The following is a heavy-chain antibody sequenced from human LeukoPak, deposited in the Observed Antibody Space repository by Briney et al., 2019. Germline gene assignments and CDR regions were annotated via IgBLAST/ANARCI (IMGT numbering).Heavy chain of an antibody. CDR1: GYSISTGHY. V-gene: IGHV4-38-2*02. J-gene: IGHJ3*02. CDR2: IYHSGST. Sequence: SETLSLTCTVSGYSISTGHYWGWIRQPPGKGLEWIGSIYHSGSTYYNPSLQSRVTMSVDTSKNQFSLKLSSVTAADTAIYYCARTYFPRGAFDIWGLGTMVTVSS. CDR3: ARTYFPRGAFDI. D-gene: IGHD3-9*01.